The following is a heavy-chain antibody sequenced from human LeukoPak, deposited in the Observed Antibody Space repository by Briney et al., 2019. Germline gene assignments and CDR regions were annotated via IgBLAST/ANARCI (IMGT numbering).Heavy chain of an antibody. CDR1: GFTFSSYS. V-gene: IGHV3-48*04. CDR2: ITSSSSTI. CDR3: ARVFWDSSSPVFDY. D-gene: IGHD6-6*01. Sequence: PGGSLRLSWAASGFTFSSYSMNWVRQAPGKGLEWVSYITSSSSTIYYADSVKGRFTISRDNAKNSLYLQMNSLRAEDTAVYYCARVFWDSSSPVFDYWGQGTLVTVSS. J-gene: IGHJ4*02.